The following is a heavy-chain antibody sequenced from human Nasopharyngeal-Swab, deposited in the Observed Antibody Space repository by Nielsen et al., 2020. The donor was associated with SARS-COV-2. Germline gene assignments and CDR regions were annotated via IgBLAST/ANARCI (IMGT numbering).Heavy chain of an antibody. CDR2: IYYSGST. J-gene: IGHJ6*03. Sequence: PGKGLEWIGYIYYSGSTKYNPSLKSRVTISVDTSKNQFSLKPSSVTAADTAVYYCARGYCSGGSCYRYYYYYYMDVWGKGTTVTVSS. V-gene: IGHV4-59*13. CDR3: ARGYCSGGSCYRYYYYYYMDV. D-gene: IGHD2-15*01.